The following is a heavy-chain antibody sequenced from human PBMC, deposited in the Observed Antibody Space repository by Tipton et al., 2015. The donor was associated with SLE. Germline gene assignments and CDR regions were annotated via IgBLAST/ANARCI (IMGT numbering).Heavy chain of an antibody. J-gene: IGHJ4*02. Sequence: TLSLTCTVSGGSISSYYWSWIRQPPGKGLEWIGYIDYSGSTNYNPSLKSLVTISVDTSKNQFSLKLSSVTAADTAVYYCARWAGPTVNFDYWGQGALVTVSS. V-gene: IGHV4-59*01. CDR3: ARWAGPTVNFDY. CDR1: GGSISSYY. D-gene: IGHD4-11*01. CDR2: IDYSGST.